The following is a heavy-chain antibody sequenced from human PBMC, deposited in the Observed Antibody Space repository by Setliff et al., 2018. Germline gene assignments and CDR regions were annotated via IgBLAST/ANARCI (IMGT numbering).Heavy chain of an antibody. CDR1: GGTFSSYA. CDR3: ARDRDSSGYPYYFDY. V-gene: IGHV1-69*06. Sequence: EASVKVSCKASGGTFSSYAISWVRQAPGQGLEWMGRIIPIFGTANYAQKFQGRVTITADTSTSTAYMELRSLRSDDTAVYYCARDRDSSGYPYYFDYWGQGTLVTVS. J-gene: IGHJ4*02. CDR2: IIPIFGTA. D-gene: IGHD3-22*01.